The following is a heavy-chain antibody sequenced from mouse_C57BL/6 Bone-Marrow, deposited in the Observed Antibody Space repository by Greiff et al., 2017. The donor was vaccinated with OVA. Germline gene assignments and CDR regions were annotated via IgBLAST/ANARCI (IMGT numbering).Heavy chain of an antibody. CDR3: ARLYESNWGYCDV. J-gene: IGHJ1*03. Sequence: EVMLVESGGGLVQPGGSLSLSCAASGFTFTDYYMSWVRQPPGKALEWLGFIRNKANGYTTEYSASVKGRFTISRDNSQSILYLQMIALRAEDSATYYCARLYESNWGYCDVWGTGTTVTVSS. V-gene: IGHV7-3*01. CDR2: IRNKANGYTT. CDR1: GFTFTDYY. D-gene: IGHD2-5*01.